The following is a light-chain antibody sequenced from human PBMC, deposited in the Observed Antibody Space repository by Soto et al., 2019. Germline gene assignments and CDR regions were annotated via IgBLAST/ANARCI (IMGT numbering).Light chain of an antibody. J-gene: IGLJ1*01. CDR2: EVS. CDR3: RSYTSSSTYV. Sequence: QSVLAQPASVSGSPGQSITISCTGTSSDVGNYNYVSWYQQHPGKAPKLMIYEVSNRPSGVSNRFSGSKSGNTASLTISGLRAEDEADYYCRSYTSSSTYVFGTGTKV. CDR1: SSDVGNYNY. V-gene: IGLV2-14*01.